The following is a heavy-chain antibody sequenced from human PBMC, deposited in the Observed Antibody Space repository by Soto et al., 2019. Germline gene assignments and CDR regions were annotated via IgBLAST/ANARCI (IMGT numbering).Heavy chain of an antibody. D-gene: IGHD3-10*01. CDR3: ARGYYDSASGRNDY. CDR1: GFTFSSFS. V-gene: IGHV3-74*03. Sequence: VGSLRLSCTAFGFTFSSFSMHWVRQAPGKGPVWVSRISNDGSSTTYAGSVKGRFTVSRDNAKNTLYLQMSSLRGEDTAVYYCARGYYDSASGRNDYWGQGTLVTVSS. J-gene: IGHJ4*02. CDR2: ISNDGSST.